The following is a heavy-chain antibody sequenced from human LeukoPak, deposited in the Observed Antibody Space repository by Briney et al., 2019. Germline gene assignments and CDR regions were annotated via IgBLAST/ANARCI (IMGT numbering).Heavy chain of an antibody. CDR3: ARALYHTFDY. D-gene: IGHD2-2*01. CDR1: GYSFTTYG. V-gene: IGHV1-18*01. Sequence: ASVKVSCKASGYSFTTYGISWVRQAPGQRLEWMGWISANNNNTDNVQKLQGRVTMTTDTSTSTAYMELRSLRSDDTAVYYCARALYHTFDYWGQGTLVTVSS. CDR2: ISANNNNT. J-gene: IGHJ4*02.